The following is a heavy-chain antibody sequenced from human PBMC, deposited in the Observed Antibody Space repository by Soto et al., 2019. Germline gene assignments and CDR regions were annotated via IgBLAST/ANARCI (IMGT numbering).Heavy chain of an antibody. CDR2: IYYSGST. D-gene: IGHD3-16*01. CDR1: GGSISSGSYY. Sequence: QLQLQESGPGLVKPSETLPLTCTVSGGSISSGSYYWGWFRPPPGKGLEWIGSIYYSGSTHYNPSLKRGVTISVDTSKSEFSLRLSSVTAADTAMYYCSGPDYKFPMDVWGKGTTVTVSS. J-gene: IGHJ6*03. V-gene: IGHV4-39*01. CDR3: SGPDYKFPMDV.